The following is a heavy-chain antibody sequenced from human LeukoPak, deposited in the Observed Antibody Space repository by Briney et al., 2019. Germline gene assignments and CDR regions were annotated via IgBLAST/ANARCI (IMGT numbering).Heavy chain of an antibody. V-gene: IGHV3-9*01. CDR3: ARAPITMIRGVGNWFDP. J-gene: IGHJ5*02. CDR1: GFIFSDYW. Sequence: GGSLRLSCAASGFIFSDYWMHWVRQAPGKGLEWVSGISWNSGSIDYADSVKGRFTISRDNAKNSLYLQMNSLRTEDTALYYCARAPITMIRGVGNWFDPWGQGTLVTVSS. CDR2: ISWNSGSI. D-gene: IGHD3-10*01.